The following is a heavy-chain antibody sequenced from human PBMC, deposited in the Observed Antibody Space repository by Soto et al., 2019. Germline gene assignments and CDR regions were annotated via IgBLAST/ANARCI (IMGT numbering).Heavy chain of an antibody. J-gene: IGHJ4*02. CDR2: ISGSGFTI. D-gene: IGHD3-22*01. CDR3: ARVVDSGYYPDY. Sequence: GGSLRLSCASSGFNFGDYYMTCIRQAPGKGLEWVSYISGSGFTIYYGDSVKGRFTISRDNAKNSVLLQMNSLRAEDTAVYYCARVVDSGYYPDYWGQGTLVTVSS. CDR1: GFNFGDYY. V-gene: IGHV3-11*01.